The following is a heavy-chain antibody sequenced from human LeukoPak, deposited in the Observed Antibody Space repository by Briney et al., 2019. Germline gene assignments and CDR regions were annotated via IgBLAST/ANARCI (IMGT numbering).Heavy chain of an antibody. CDR1: GGSINSSSYC. V-gene: IGHV4-39*07. CDR2: ICYSGRT. CDR3: ARESNYHGSGTGWFDP. D-gene: IGHD3-10*01. Sequence: PSETLSLTCTVSGGSINSSSYCWGWIHQPPGKGLEWIGSICYSGRTYYNPSLKSRVTISVGTSKNQLSLKLSSVTAADTALYYCARESNYHGSGTGWFDPWGQGTLVTVSS. J-gene: IGHJ5*02.